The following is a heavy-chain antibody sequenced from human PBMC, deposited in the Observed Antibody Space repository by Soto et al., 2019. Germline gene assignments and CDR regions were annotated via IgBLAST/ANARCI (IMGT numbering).Heavy chain of an antibody. V-gene: IGHV6-1*01. D-gene: IGHD3-10*01. CDR2: TYYRSKWFH. CDR3: ARGNALDV. Sequence: SQTLSLTCVISGDSVSSAITSWNWIRQSPSRGLEWPGRTYYRSKWFHDYAASVKSRITINPDTSKNQFSLELNSMTPEDTAVYYCARGNALDVWGQGTVVTVSS. J-gene: IGHJ3*01. CDR1: GDSVSSAITS.